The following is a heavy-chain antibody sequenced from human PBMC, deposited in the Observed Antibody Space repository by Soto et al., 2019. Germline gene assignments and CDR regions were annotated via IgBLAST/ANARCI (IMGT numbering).Heavy chain of an antibody. D-gene: IGHD2-15*01. J-gene: IGHJ6*03. CDR3: ARQGVGYCSGGSCYGGTYYYYYYMDV. Sequence: SETLSLTCTVSGGSISSSSYYWGWIRQPPGKGLEWIGSIYYSGSTYYNPSLKSRVTISVDTSKNQFSLKLSSVTAADTAVYYCARQGVGYCSGGSCYGGTYYYYYYMDVWGKGTTVTVSS. CDR2: IYYSGST. CDR1: GGSISSSSYY. V-gene: IGHV4-39*01.